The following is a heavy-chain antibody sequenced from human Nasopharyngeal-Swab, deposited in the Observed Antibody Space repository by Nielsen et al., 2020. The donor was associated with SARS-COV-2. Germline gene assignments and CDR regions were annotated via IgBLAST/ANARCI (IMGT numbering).Heavy chain of an antibody. D-gene: IGHD2-2*01. CDR1: GFTFSTYW. CDR2: INSDGSST. V-gene: IGHV3-74*01. J-gene: IGHJ4*02. Sequence: GESLKISCAASGFTFSTYWMHWVRQAPGKGLVWVPRINSDGSSTNYADSVKGRFTISRDNAKNTLCLQMNSLRAEDTAVYYCAAAAKGYWGQGTLVTVSS. CDR3: AAAAKGY.